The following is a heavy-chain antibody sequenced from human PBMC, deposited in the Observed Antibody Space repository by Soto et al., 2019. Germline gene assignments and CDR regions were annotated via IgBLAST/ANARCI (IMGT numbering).Heavy chain of an antibody. Sequence: EVQLLESGGGLVQPGGSLRLSCAASGFTLSSYDVGWVRQAPGKALEWISLIRGSGGATFYADSVEGRLTISRDISKNTLYLQMNSLRAEDSAVYYCTKDRGDNAGYPAFDIWGQGTMVTVSS. V-gene: IGHV3-23*01. CDR2: IRGSGGAT. D-gene: IGHD3-9*01. J-gene: IGHJ3*02. CDR1: GFTLSSYD. CDR3: TKDRGDNAGYPAFDI.